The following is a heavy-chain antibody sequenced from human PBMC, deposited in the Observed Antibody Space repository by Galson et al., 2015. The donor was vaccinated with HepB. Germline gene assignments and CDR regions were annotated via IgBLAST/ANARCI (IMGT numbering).Heavy chain of an antibody. CDR3: ARGIYSDFWSGYYGGLSPTRERRPRYYFDY. CDR2: VGWDDDT. CDR1: GFSLSTSGMC. Sequence: PALVKPTQTLTLTCTFSGFSLSTSGMCVTWIRQPPGKALEWLALVGWDDDTYYTTSLKTRLTISKDTSKNQVVLTMTNMDPVDTATYYCARGIYSDFWSGYYGGLSPTRERRPRYYFDYWGQGTLVTVSS. D-gene: IGHD3-3*01. V-gene: IGHV2-70*01. J-gene: IGHJ4*02.